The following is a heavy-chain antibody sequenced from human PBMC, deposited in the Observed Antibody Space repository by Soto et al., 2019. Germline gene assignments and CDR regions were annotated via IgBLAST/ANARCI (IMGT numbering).Heavy chain of an antibody. D-gene: IGHD6-19*01. CDR2: IYYSGRT. V-gene: IGHV4-31*03. CDR3: ARDPSSGWYGGSGAFDY. Sequence: QVQLQESGPGLVKPSQTLSLTCTVTGGSISGGGYYWSWIRHHPGKGLEWNGYIYYSGRTYYNPSVKRRGIISADTSKNQFTLKPSSVTAADTAVYYCARDPSSGWYGGSGAFDYWGQETLVTVSS. J-gene: IGHJ4*02. CDR1: GGSISGGGYY.